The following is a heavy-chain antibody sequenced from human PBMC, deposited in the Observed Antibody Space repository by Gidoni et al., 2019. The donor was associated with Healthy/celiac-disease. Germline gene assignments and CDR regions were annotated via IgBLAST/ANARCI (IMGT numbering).Heavy chain of an antibody. CDR2: INHSGST. V-gene: IGHV4-34*01. CDR3: ARDSSSSGKGYYYYGMDV. Sequence: QVQLQQWGAGLLKPSETLSLTCAVYGGSFSVYYWSWIRQPPGKGLEWIGEINHSGSTNYNPSLKSRVTISVDTSKNQFSLKLSSVTAADTAVYYCARDSSSSGKGYYYYGMDVWGQGTTVTVSS. D-gene: IGHD6-6*01. CDR1: GGSFSVYY. J-gene: IGHJ6*02.